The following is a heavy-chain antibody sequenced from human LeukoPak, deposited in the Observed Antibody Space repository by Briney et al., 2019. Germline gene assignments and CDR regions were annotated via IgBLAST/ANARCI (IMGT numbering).Heavy chain of an antibody. CDR2: IYYSGST. D-gene: IGHD3-16*01. CDR1: GGSISSSSYY. CDR3: ARAFGFCSRLGFDP. Sequence: SETLSLTCTVSGGSISSSSYYWGWIRQPPGKGLEWIGSIYYSGSTYYNPSLKSRVTIFVDTSKNQFSLKLNSVTAADTAVYYCARAFGFCSRLGFDPWGQGTLVTVSS. V-gene: IGHV4-39*07. J-gene: IGHJ5*02.